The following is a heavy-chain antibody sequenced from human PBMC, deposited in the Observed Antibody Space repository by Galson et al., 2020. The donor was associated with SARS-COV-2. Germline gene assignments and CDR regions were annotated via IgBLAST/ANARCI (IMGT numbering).Heavy chain of an antibody. V-gene: IGHV3-23*01. CDR1: GFTFSSYA. Sequence: GESLKISCAASGFTFSSYAMSWVRQAPGKGLEWVSTISNNAYYTYYTESVRGRFTISRDNSKNTLDLRMSSLRAEDTAIYYCAKDPSGSYDYWGQGTLVTVSS. CDR2: ISNNAYYT. J-gene: IGHJ4*02. CDR3: AKDPSGSYDY. D-gene: IGHD1-26*01.